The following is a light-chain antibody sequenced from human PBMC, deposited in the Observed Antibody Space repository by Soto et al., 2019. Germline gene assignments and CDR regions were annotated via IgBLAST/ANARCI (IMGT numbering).Light chain of an antibody. CDR1: QSVLYSSNNKNY. CDR3: QQYYTSWT. CDR2: WAS. V-gene: IGKV4-1*01. Sequence: DIVMTQSPDSLAVSLGERVTINCKSSQSVLYSSNNKNYLAWYQHKPGQPPKLLIYWASTRESGVPDRFSGSGSGTDFTLTISSLQAEDVAVYYCQQYYTSWTFGQGTKVEIK. J-gene: IGKJ1*01.